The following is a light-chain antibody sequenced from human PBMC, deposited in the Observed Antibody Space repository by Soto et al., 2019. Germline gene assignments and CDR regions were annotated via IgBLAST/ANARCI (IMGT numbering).Light chain of an antibody. J-gene: IGLJ2*01. CDR2: DVS. CDR1: SSDVGGYNY. V-gene: IGLV2-11*01. Sequence: QSALTQPASVSGSPGQSITISCTGTSSDVGGYNYVSWYQQQSGKAPKLMIYDVSKRPSGVPDRFSGSKSGNTASLTISGLQAEDEADYYCCSYAGIYHLLFGGGTKLTVL. CDR3: CSYAGIYHLL.